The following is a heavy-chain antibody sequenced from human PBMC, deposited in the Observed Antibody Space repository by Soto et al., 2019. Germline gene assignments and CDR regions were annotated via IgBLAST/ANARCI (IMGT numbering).Heavy chain of an antibody. CDR1: GFTFSNAW. J-gene: IGHJ6*02. V-gene: IGHV3-15*07. Sequence: GSLRLSCAASGFTFSNAWMNWVRQAPGKGLEWVGRIKSKTDGGTTDYAAPVKGRFTISRDDSKNTLYLQMNSLKTEDTAVYYCTTALYYDFWSGYYSAAPYYGMDVWGQGTTVTVSS. CDR3: TTALYYDFWSGYYSAAPYYGMDV. D-gene: IGHD3-3*01. CDR2: IKSKTDGGTT.